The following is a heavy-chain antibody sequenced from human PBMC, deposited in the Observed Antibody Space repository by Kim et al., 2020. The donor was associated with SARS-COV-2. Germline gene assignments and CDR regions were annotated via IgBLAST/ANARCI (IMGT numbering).Heavy chain of an antibody. CDR1: GFTVSSNY. V-gene: IGHV3-53*01. J-gene: IGHJ6*02. D-gene: IGHD3-9*01. CDR3: ARDQVYDILGYYYYYGMDV. CDR2: IYSGGST. Sequence: GGSLRLSCAASGFTVSSNYMSWVRQAPGKGLEWVSVIYSGGSTYYADSVKGRFTISRDNSKNTLYLQMNSLRAEDTAVYYCARDQVYDILGYYYYYGMDVWGQGTTVTVSS.